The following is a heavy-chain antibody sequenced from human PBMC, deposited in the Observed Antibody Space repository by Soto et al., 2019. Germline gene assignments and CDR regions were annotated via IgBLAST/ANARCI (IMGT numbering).Heavy chain of an antibody. CDR2: IKTDGSFT. J-gene: IGHJ4*02. Sequence: PGGSLRLSCAASGFTFSGYWMHWVRQAPGKGLVWVSRIKTDGSFTRDADSVKGRFTISRDNARNTLYLQMNSLRAEDTAVYYCARDNNWSLDYWGQGTLVTVSS. D-gene: IGHD1-1*01. CDR1: GFTFSGYW. V-gene: IGHV3-74*01. CDR3: ARDNNWSLDY.